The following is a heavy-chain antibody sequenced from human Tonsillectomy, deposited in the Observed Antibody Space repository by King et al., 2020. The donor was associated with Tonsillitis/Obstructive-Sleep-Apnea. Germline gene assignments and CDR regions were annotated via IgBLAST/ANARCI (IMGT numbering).Heavy chain of an antibody. V-gene: IGHV3-21*01. CDR3: VRELRAGSSGWFQA. D-gene: IGHD3-22*01. Sequence: VQLVESGGGLVKPGGSLRLSCAASGLSFSDYTMNWVRQAPGKGLEWVSSISRTATYIYYADSVKGRFTISRDNAKRTLYLQMSSLRAEDTATYHCVRELRAGSSGWFQAWGRGTLVTVSA. J-gene: IGHJ5*02. CDR2: ISRTATYI. CDR1: GLSFSDYT.